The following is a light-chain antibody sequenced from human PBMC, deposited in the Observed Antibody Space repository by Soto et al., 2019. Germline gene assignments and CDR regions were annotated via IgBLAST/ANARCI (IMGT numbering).Light chain of an antibody. CDR3: LQDYDFPYT. V-gene: IGKV3-15*01. CDR2: GAS. CDR1: QSVRSD. J-gene: IGKJ2*01. Sequence: EIVMTQSPATLSVSPGERATLSCRASQSVRSDLVWYQQKPGQAPRLLIYGASTRATAIPARYSGSGSGTEFNLTISSLQSEDVATYFCLQDYDFPYTFGQGTKLEI.